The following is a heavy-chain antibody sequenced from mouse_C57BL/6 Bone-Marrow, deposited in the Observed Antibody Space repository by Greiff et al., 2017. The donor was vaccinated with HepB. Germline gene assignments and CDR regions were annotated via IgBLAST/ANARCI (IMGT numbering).Heavy chain of an antibody. V-gene: IGHV5-6*02. Sequence: EVMLVESGGDLVKPGGSLKLSCAASGFTFSSYGMSWVRQTPDKRLEWVATISSGGSYTYYPDSVKGRFTISRDNAKNTLYLQMSSLKSEDTAMYYGARWEEEDYAMDYWGQGTSVTVSS. CDR1: GFTFSSYG. J-gene: IGHJ4*01. CDR3: ARWEEEDYAMDY. D-gene: IGHD4-1*01. CDR2: ISSGGSYT.